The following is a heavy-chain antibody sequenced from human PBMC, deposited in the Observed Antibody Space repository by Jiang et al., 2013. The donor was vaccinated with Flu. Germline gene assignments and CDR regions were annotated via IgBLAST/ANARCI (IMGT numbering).Heavy chain of an antibody. CDR3: ARARNTARYFDY. CDR2: INPSGGST. CDR1: GYSFTSYY. D-gene: IGHD5-18*01. Sequence: SGAEVKRPGASVKVSCKASGYSFTSYYMHWMRQAPGQGLEWMGIINPSGGSTSYAQRFQGRVTMTRDTSTSTVYMELSSLRSEDTALYYCARARNTARYFDYWGQGTLVTVSS. J-gene: IGHJ4*02. V-gene: IGHV1-46*01.